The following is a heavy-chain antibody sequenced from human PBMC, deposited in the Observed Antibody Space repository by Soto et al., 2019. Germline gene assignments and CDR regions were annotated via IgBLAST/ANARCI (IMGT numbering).Heavy chain of an antibody. CDR2: IDYSGST. J-gene: IGHJ6*02. CDR3: ARDWPYYYGMDV. CDR1: GDSISNSDYY. Sequence: TSETLSLTCTVSGDSISNSDYYWNWIRQSPGKGLEWIASIDYSGSTYYNPSLKSRVIISADTSKNLFSLKLRSVTAAATALYFCARDWPYYYGMDVWGQGTTVTVSS. V-gene: IGHV4-30-4*01.